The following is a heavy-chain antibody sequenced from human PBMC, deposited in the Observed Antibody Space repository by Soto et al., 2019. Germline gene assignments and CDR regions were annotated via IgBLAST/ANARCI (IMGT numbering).Heavy chain of an antibody. CDR1: GFTFSSYA. CDR3: ARDRANYYYGSGPFDP. J-gene: IGHJ5*02. D-gene: IGHD3-10*01. V-gene: IGHV3-30-3*01. Sequence: QVQLVESGGGVGQPGRSLRLSCAASGFTFSSYAMHWVRQAPGKGLEWVAVITYEGNKKYYADSVKGRFTISRDNAKNTLYLQMTSLRAADTAVYYCARDRANYYYGSGPFDPWGQGTLVTVSS. CDR2: ITYEGNKK.